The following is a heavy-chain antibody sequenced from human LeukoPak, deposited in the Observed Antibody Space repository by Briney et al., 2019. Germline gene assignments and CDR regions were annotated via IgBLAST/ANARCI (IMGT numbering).Heavy chain of an antibody. J-gene: IGHJ6*03. CDR2: IYTSGST. CDR1: GGSISSYY. V-gene: IGHV4-4*09. Sequence: PSETLSLTCTVSGGSISSYYWSWVRQPPGKGLEWIGYIYTSGSTNYNPSLKSRVTISVDTSKNQFSLKLSSVPAADTAVYYCARQGYDIVVVPAAYYYYYYMDVWGKGTTVTVSS. D-gene: IGHD2-2*01. CDR3: ARQGYDIVVVPAAYYYYYYMDV.